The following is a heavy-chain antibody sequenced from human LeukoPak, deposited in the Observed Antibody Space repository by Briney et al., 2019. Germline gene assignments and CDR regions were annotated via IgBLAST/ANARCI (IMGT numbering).Heavy chain of an antibody. V-gene: IGHV4-39*01. J-gene: IGHJ6*03. D-gene: IGHD3-9*01. Sequence: SETLSLTCAASGVSIRGSTYYWGWIRQSPGKGLEWIGTIYFTGTTFYNPTLKSRVSISVDTSRNQFSLRLNSLTAADTAVYYCARQPLRVLRYFDWLSQPGYYYYMDVWGKGTTVTVSS. CDR2: IYFTGTT. CDR3: ARQPLRVLRYFDWLSQPGYYYYMDV. CDR1: GVSIRGSTYY.